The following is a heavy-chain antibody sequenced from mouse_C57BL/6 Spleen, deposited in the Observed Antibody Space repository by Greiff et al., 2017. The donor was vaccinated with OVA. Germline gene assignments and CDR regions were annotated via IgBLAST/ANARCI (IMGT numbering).Heavy chain of an antibody. J-gene: IGHJ3*01. Sequence: QVQLQQSGAELARPGASVKLSCKASGYTFTSYGISWVKQRTGQGLEWIGEIYPRSGNTYYNEKFKGKATLTADKSSSTAYMELRSLTSEDSAVYFCARCNDYDSWFAYWGQGTLVTVSA. CDR2: IYPRSGNT. CDR1: GYTFTSYG. CDR3: ARCNDYDSWFAY. D-gene: IGHD2-4*01. V-gene: IGHV1-81*01.